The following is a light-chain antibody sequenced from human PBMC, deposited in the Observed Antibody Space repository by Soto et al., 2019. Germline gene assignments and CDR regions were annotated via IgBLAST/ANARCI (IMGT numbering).Light chain of an antibody. CDR2: DTS. Sequence: EIVLTQSPGTLSLSLGEGATLSCRASQSVSRGYLAWYQQKPGQAPRLLIRDTSTRAAGIPARFSGSGSGTDFTLTISRVEPEDFAVYYCQQHGGPPLTFGQGTRLEIK. CDR3: QQHGGPPLT. CDR1: QSVSRGY. J-gene: IGKJ5*01. V-gene: IGKV3-20*01.